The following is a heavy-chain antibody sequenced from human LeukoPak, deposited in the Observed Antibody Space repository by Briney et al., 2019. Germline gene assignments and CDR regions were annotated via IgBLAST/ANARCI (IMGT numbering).Heavy chain of an antibody. CDR3: ARRRGDSSSWSYFDY. D-gene: IGHD6-13*01. V-gene: IGHV3-23*01. J-gene: IGHJ4*02. CDR1: GFTFSSYA. Sequence: PGGSLRPSCAASGFTFSSYAMSWVRQAPGKGLEWVSAISGSGGSTYYADSVKGRFTISRDNAKNSLYLQMNSLRAEDTAVYYCARRRGDSSSWSYFDYWGQGTLVTVSS. CDR2: ISGSGGST.